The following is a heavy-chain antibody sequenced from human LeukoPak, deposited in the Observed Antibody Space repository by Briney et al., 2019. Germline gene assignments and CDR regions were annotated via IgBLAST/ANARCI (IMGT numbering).Heavy chain of an antibody. Sequence: SETLSLTCTVSGGSIYSYYWSWVRQSPGKGLEWIGSIYYSGSTYYNPSLKSRVTISVDTSKNQFSLKLSSVTAADTAVYYCARHYGPWGQGTLVTVSS. CDR3: ARHYGP. CDR1: GGSIYSYY. CDR2: IYYSGST. D-gene: IGHD3-16*01. J-gene: IGHJ5*02. V-gene: IGHV4-39*01.